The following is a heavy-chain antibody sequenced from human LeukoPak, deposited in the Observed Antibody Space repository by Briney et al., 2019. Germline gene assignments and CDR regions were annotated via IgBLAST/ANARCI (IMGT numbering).Heavy chain of an antibody. D-gene: IGHD4-23*01. V-gene: IGHV1-18*01. CDR3: ASPPDYGGSFDY. J-gene: IGHJ4*02. Sequence: ASVKVSCKASGYTFISYGISWVRQAPGQGLEWMGWISAYNGNTNYAQKLQGRVTMTTDTSTSTAYMELRSLRSEDTAVYYCASPPDYGGSFDYWGQGPLVTVSS. CDR1: GYTFISYG. CDR2: ISAYNGNT.